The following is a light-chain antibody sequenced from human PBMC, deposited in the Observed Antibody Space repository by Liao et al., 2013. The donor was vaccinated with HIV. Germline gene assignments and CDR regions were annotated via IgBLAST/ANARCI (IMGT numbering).Light chain of an antibody. J-gene: IGLJ2*01. CDR2: QDS. V-gene: IGLV3-1*01. Sequence: SYELTQPPSXSVSPGQTASITCSGXKLGDKYACWYQQRPGQSPVLVIYQDSKRPSGIPERFSGSNSGNTATLTISGTQAMDEADYYCQAWDNNFVVFGGGTKLTVL. CDR1: KLGDKY. CDR3: QAWDNNFVV.